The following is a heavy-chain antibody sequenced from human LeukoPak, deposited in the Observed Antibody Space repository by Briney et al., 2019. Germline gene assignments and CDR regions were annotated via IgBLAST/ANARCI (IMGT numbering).Heavy chain of an antibody. Sequence: PGGSLRLSCAASGFTFSSYAMSWVRQAPGKGLEWVSAISASGASTYYADSVKGRFTISRDNSKNTLYVQMNSLRAEDTAVYYCAKDHNRNYYDNSGYEDYWGQGTLVTVSS. D-gene: IGHD3-22*01. CDR3: AKDHNRNYYDNSGYEDY. CDR1: GFTFSSYA. V-gene: IGHV3-23*01. J-gene: IGHJ4*02. CDR2: ISASGAST.